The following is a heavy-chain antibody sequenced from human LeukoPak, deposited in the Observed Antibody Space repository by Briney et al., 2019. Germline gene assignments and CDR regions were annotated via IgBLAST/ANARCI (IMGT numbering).Heavy chain of an antibody. Sequence: SETLSLTCTVSGGSISSSSYYWGWIRQPPGKGLEWIGSIYYSGSTYYNPSPKSRVTIFVDTSKNQFSLKLSSVTAADTAVYYCARLAARPTGAFDIWGQGTMVTVSS. CDR3: ARLAARPTGAFDI. V-gene: IGHV4-39*01. CDR1: GGSISSSSYY. CDR2: IYYSGST. J-gene: IGHJ3*02. D-gene: IGHD6-6*01.